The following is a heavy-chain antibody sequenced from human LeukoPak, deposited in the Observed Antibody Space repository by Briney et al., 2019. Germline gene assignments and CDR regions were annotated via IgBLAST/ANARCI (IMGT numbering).Heavy chain of an antibody. CDR2: IFTSGTT. V-gene: IGHV4-4*07. J-gene: IGHJ4*02. CDR1: GGSMSSYF. CDR3: ARSYDCSGYSVGFDY. D-gene: IGHD3-22*01. Sequence: SETLSLTCTVSGGSMSSYFWNWIRQPAGKGLEWIGRIFTSGTTNYNPSLNSRVTMSVDTSKNQFSLKLTSGAGAGTALYYCARSYDCSGYSVGFDYWGQGTLVTVSS.